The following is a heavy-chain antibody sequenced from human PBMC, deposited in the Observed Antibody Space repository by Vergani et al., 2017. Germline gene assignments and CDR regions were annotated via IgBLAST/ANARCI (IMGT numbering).Heavy chain of an antibody. CDR3: ARARCIETCYMSNWLDS. CDR2: IKSDGSIT. D-gene: IGHD3-9*01. CDR1: GFSFNSYW. V-gene: IGHV3-74*03. Sequence: DVHLAGSGGGFFKPGGSLRLSCSASGFSFNSYWMHWVRQVPGKGLLWISRIKSDGSITAYADSVKGRFTISRDNAQNTLYLQMNSLRVEDTGVYYCARARCIETCYMSNWLDSWGQGTLVTVSS. J-gene: IGHJ5*01.